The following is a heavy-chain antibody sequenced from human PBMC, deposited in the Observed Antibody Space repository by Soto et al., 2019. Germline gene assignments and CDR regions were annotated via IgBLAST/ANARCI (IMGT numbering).Heavy chain of an antibody. CDR3: ARDPTRRNTIFGVVTFGAFDI. D-gene: IGHD3-3*01. Sequence: SVKVSCKASGGTFSSYAISWVRQAPGQGLEWMGGIIPIFGTANYAQKFQGRVTITADESTSTAYMELSSLRSEDTAVYYCARDPTRRNTIFGVVTFGAFDIWGQGTMVTVSS. CDR2: IIPIFGTA. J-gene: IGHJ3*02. V-gene: IGHV1-69*13. CDR1: GGTFSSYA.